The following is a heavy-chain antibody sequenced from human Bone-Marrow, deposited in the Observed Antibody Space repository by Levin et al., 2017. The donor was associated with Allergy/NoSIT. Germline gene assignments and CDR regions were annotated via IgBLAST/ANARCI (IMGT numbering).Heavy chain of an antibody. CDR1: GFTFSSYA. V-gene: IGHV3-30*04. Sequence: SCAASGFTFSSYAMHWVRQAPGKGLEWVAVISYDGSNKYYADSVKGRFTISRDNSKNTLYLQMNSLRAEDTAVYYCARDRGYDILTGLYDYGMDVWGQGTTVTVSS. CDR2: ISYDGSNK. CDR3: ARDRGYDILTGLYDYGMDV. J-gene: IGHJ6*02. D-gene: IGHD3-9*01.